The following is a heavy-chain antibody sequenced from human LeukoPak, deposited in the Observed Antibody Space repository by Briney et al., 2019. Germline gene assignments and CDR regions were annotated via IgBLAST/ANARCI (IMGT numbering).Heavy chain of an antibody. CDR1: GYTFTSYG. D-gene: IGHD2-2*02. V-gene: IGHV1-18*01. CDR2: ISAYNGNT. CDR3: ARDLDRYCSSTSCYTGEGWFDP. Sequence: GASVKVSCKASGYTFTSYGISWVRQAPGQGLEWMGWISAYNGNTNYAQKLQGRVTMTTDTSTSTAYMELRSLRSDDTAVYYCARDLDRYCSSTSCYTGEGWFDPWGQGTLVTVSS. J-gene: IGHJ5*02.